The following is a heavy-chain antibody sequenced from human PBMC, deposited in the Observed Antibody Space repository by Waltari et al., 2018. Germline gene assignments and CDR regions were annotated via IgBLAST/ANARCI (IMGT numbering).Heavy chain of an antibody. V-gene: IGHV1-24*01. CDR3: ARDMRGAYLFPAPFDF. D-gene: IGHD3-16*01. CDR2: ITPASTAL. J-gene: IGHJ4*02. CDR1: GYTLTELS. Sequence: QVQLVQSGAEVKKPGASVKVSCKVSGYTLTELSMHWVRQAPGQGLEWMGGITPASTALIYAQSFQGRVTITADESTTTAYIEVSSLRSEDTAMYYCARDMRGAYLFPAPFDFWGQGTLVIVSS.